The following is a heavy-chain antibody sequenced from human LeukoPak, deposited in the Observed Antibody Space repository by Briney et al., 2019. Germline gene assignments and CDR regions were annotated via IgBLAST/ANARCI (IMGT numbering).Heavy chain of an antibody. Sequence: GGSLRLSCAASGFSFNIAAMTWVRQAPGKGLEWVSLISSTGANSYYADSVKGRFTISRDNSKNTLYLQMNSLRAEDTAIYYCAKDMQGSHWGQGTLVTVSS. J-gene: IGHJ4*02. CDR3: AKDMQGSH. CDR1: GFSFNIAA. D-gene: IGHD2-2*01. V-gene: IGHV3-23*01. CDR2: ISSTGANS.